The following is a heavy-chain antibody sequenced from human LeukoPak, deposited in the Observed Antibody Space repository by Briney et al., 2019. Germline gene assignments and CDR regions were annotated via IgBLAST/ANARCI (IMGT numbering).Heavy chain of an antibody. CDR1: GGSISSGSYY. CDR3: AREDSYFDY. V-gene: IGHV4-61*02. Sequence: SETLSLTCTVSGGSISSGSYYWSWIRQPAGKGLEWIGRTYTSGSTNYNPSLKSRVTISVDTSKNQFALKLSSVTAADTAVYYCAREDSYFDYWGQGTLVTVSS. J-gene: IGHJ4*02. CDR2: TYTSGST.